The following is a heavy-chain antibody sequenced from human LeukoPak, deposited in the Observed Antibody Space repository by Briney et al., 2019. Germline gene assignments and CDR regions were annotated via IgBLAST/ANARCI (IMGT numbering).Heavy chain of an antibody. V-gene: IGHV1-2*02. D-gene: IGHD5-24*01. CDR1: GYTLTNYY. J-gene: IGHJ3*02. CDR3: AREDGYIHAFDI. Sequence: ASVKVSCKASGYTLTNYYLHWVRQAPGQGLKWMGWINPNSGATHYAQSFQARVTMTRDTSIASSYMELTGLESDDTAVYYCAREDGYIHAFDIWGQGTMVTVSS. CDR2: INPNSGAT.